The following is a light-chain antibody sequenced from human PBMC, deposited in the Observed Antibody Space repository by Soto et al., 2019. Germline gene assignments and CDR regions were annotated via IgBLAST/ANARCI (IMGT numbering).Light chain of an antibody. J-gene: IGKJ1*01. CDR3: MQGTHSWT. CDR1: QSLVYNDGNIY. CDR2: KVS. V-gene: IGKV2-30*01. Sequence: DVVLTQSPLSLPVTLGQPASISCRSSQSLVYNDGNIYLNWFQQRPGQSPRRLIYKVSSRDSGVPDRFSGSGSGTDFTLQISRVEAEDVGVYYCMQGTHSWTFGQGTKVDIK.